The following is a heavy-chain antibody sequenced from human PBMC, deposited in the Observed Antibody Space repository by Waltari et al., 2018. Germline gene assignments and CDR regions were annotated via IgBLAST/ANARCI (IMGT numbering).Heavy chain of an antibody. V-gene: IGHV3-23*01. CDR3: ATFKGDY. Sequence: EVQLLESGGGLVQPGGSLSLSCAASGFTFSTYSMSWVRQVPGKGLEWVSSISGSGTGTYYADSAKCRFTISRDNSKNTLYLQMNSLRAEDTALYYCATFKGDYWGQGTLVTVSS. J-gene: IGHJ4*02. D-gene: IGHD3-16*01. CDR1: GFTFSTYS. CDR2: ISGSGTGT.